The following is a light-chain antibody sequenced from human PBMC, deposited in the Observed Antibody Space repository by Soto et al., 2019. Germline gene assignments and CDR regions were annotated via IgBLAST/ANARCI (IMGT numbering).Light chain of an antibody. J-gene: IGKJ5*01. CDR2: ATS. CDR1: QSVDSTY. Sequence: EIMLKHSPGTLSLSPGEGATLSRSASQSVDSTYLAWYQQKPDQSPRLLIYATSTRAAGIPDRFSGSGSGTDFTLTISSLEPEDFAVYYCHQRQYWPPITFGQGTRLEIK. V-gene: IGKV3D-20*02. CDR3: HQRQYWPPIT.